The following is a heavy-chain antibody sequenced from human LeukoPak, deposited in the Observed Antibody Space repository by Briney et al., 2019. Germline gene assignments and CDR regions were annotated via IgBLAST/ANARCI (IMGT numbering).Heavy chain of an antibody. CDR3: ARALEMATIDY. V-gene: IGHV1-46*01. CDR1: GYSFISYY. D-gene: IGHD5-24*01. J-gene: IGHJ4*02. Sequence: GASVKVSCKASGYSFISYYMHWVRQAPGQGLEWMGIINPSGGSTSYAQKFQGRVTMTRNTSISTAYMELSSLRSEDTAVYYCARALEMATIDYWGQGTLVTVSS. CDR2: INPSGGST.